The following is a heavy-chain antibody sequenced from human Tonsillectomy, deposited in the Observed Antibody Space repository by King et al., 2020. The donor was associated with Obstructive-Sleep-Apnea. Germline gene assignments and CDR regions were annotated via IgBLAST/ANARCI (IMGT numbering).Heavy chain of an antibody. J-gene: IGHJ4*02. CDR3: ASGWQWLVN. V-gene: IGHV4-34*01. CDR1: GGSFSGYY. CDR2: INRSGST. D-gene: IGHD6-19*01. Sequence: VQLQQWGAGLLKPSETLSLTCAVYGGSFSGYYWSWIRQPPGKGLEWIGEINRSGSTKYNPSLKSRVTISVDTSKKQFSLKLSSVTAADTAVYYCASGWQWLVNWGQGTLVTVSS.